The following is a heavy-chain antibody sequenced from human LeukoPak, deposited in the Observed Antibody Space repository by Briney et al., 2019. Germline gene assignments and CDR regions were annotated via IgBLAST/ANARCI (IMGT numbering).Heavy chain of an antibody. V-gene: IGHV4-59*08. CDR1: GGSISSYY. Sequence: SETLSLTCTVSGGSISSYYWSWIRQPPGKGLEWIGYIYYSGSTNYNPSLKSRVTISVDTSKNQFSLKLSSVTAADTAVYYCARLTASSLEFDYWGQGTLVTVSS. D-gene: IGHD6-13*01. CDR3: ARLTASSLEFDY. J-gene: IGHJ4*02. CDR2: IYYSGST.